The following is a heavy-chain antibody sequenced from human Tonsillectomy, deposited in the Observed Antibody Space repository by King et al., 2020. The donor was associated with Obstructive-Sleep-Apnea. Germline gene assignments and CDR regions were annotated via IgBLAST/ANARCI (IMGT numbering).Heavy chain of an antibody. CDR1: GGSISSYY. Sequence: QLQLQESGPGLVKPSETLSLTCTFSGGSISSYYWSWIRQPPGKGLEWIGYIYYSGSTNYNPSLKSRVTISVDTSKNQFSLKLSSVTAADTAVYYCARDLNYYDSSGMGYWGQGTLVTVSS. D-gene: IGHD3-22*01. V-gene: IGHV4-59*01. CDR2: IYYSGST. J-gene: IGHJ4*02. CDR3: ARDLNYYDSSGMGY.